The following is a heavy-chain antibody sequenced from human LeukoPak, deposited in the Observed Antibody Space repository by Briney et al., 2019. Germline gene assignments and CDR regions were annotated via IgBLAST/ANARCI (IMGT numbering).Heavy chain of an antibody. CDR2: IYTSGST. Sequence: SETLSLTCTVSGGSISSGSYYWSWIRQPAGKGLEWIGRIYTSGSTNYNPSLKSRVTISVDTSKNQFSLKLSSVTAADTAVYYCARDGRWYGYFDYWGQGTLVTVSS. J-gene: IGHJ4*02. CDR3: ARDGRWYGYFDY. V-gene: IGHV4-61*02. D-gene: IGHD6-13*01. CDR1: GGSISSGSYY.